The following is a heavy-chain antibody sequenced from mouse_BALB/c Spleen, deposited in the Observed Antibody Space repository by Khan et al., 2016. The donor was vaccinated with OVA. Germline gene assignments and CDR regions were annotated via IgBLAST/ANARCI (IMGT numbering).Heavy chain of an antibody. Sequence: QVQLKQSGAELARPGASVKLSCKASGYTFTDYNINWVKQRTGQGIEWIGEIYPGSNNTYYNEKFKGKATLTADKSSSTAYMQLRSLTSEDSAVYFRAREWGAWFPYWGQGTLVTVAA. CDR2: IYPGSNNT. J-gene: IGHJ3*01. V-gene: IGHV1-77*01. CDR1: GYTFTDYN. CDR3: AREWGAWFPY.